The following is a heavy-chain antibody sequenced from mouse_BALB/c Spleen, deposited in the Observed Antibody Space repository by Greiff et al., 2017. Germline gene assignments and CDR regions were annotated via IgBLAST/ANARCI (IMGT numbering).Heavy chain of an antibody. CDR1: GFDFSRYW. CDR2: INPDSSTI. CDR3: ARQGATAWFAY. V-gene: IGHV4-1*02. D-gene: IGHD3-1*01. J-gene: IGHJ3*01. Sequence: EVKVVESGGGLVQPGGSLKLSCAASGFDFSRYWMSWVRQAPGKGLEWIGEINPDSSTINYTPSLKDKFIISRDNAKNTLYLQMSKVRSEDTALYYCARQGATAWFAYWGQGTLVTVSA.